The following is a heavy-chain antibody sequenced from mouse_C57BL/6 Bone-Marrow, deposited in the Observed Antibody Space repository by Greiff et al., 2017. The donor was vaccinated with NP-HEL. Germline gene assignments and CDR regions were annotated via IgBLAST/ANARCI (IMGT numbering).Heavy chain of an antibody. J-gene: IGHJ2*01. V-gene: IGHV5-6*01. CDR2: ISSGGSYN. CDR1: GFTFSSYG. Sequence: EVKVVESGGDLVKPGGSLKLSCAASGFTFSSYGMSWVRQTPDKRLEWVATISSGGSYNYYPDSVKGRFTISRDNAKNTLYLQMSSLKSEDTAMYYCARQRVYYGTSYYFDYWGQGTTLTVSS. D-gene: IGHD1-1*01. CDR3: ARQRVYYGTSYYFDY.